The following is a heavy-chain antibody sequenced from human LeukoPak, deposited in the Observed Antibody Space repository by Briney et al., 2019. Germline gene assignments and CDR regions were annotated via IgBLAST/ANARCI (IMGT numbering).Heavy chain of an antibody. CDR1: GFTFSSYW. CDR2: IMEDGSEK. J-gene: IGHJ3*02. D-gene: IGHD2/OR15-2a*01. V-gene: IGHV3-7*01. Sequence: GGSLRLSCAASGFTFSSYWMNWVRQAPGKGLEWVANIMEDGSEKYYVDSVKGRFTISRDNAKNSLYLQMNSLRAEGTAVYYCAREGNRRVFDIWGQGTMVTVSS. CDR3: AREGNRRVFDI.